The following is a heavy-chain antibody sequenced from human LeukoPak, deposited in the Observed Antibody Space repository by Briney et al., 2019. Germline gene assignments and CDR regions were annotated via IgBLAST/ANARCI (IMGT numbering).Heavy chain of an antibody. CDR2: INHSGST. CDR3: ARGCSSTSCYFDY. CDR1: GGSFSGYY. J-gene: IGHJ4*02. V-gene: IGHV4-34*01. D-gene: IGHD2-2*01. Sequence: SETLSLTCAAYGGSFSGYYWSWIRQPPRKGLERIGEINHSGSTNYNPSLKSRVTISVDTSKNQFSLKLSSVTAADTAVYYCARGCSSTSCYFDYWGQGTLVTVSS.